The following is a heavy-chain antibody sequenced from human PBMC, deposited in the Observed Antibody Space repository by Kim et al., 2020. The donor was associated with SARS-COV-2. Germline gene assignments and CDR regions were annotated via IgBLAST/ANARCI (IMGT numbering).Heavy chain of an antibody. D-gene: IGHD2-21*01. CDR3: ARDPYGGDLVYYYYGMDI. Sequence: GGSLRLSCAASGFTFSSYSMNWVRQAPGKGLEWVSSISSSSSYIYYADSLKVRFTISTDNPKNSLYLQMNSLRAEDTAVYYCARDPYGGDLVYYYYGMDIWGQGATVTVSS. J-gene: IGHJ6*02. CDR2: ISSSSSYI. CDR1: GFTFSSYS. V-gene: IGHV3-21*03.